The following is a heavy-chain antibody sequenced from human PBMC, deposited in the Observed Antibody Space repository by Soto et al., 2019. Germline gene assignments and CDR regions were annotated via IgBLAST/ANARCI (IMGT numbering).Heavy chain of an antibody. J-gene: IGHJ4*02. Sequence: EVQLLESGGGLVQPGGSLRLSCAASEFTFNIYDMSWVRQPPGKGLEWVSGISGSGGRTYYAGSVKGRFTISRDNSKNTLYLQMNSLRAEDTAVYYCAKDRWGGRGTSSSGDFDYWGQGTLVTVSS. CDR2: ISGSGGRT. V-gene: IGHV3-23*01. CDR3: AKDRWGGRGTSSSGDFDY. CDR1: EFTFNIYD. D-gene: IGHD6-6*01.